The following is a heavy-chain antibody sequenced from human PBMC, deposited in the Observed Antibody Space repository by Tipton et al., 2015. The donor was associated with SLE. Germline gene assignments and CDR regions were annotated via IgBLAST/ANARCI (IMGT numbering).Heavy chain of an antibody. Sequence: PGLVKPSETLTLTCPVYGGSFSTYYWSWIRQSPGKGLEWIGYIYYSGSTTYNSSLKSRITISVDTSKNQFSLKLTSVTAADTAIYYCARAFVGDYYDTFDYWGQGILITVSS. CDR3: ARAFVGDYYDTFDY. V-gene: IGHV4-59*12. CDR1: GGSFSTYY. D-gene: IGHD3-22*01. CDR2: IYYSGST. J-gene: IGHJ4*02.